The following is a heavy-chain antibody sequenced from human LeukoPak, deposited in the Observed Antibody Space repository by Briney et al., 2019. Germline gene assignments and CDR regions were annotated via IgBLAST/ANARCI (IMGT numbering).Heavy chain of an antibody. CDR3: ARLKYGTSSGYYDY. J-gene: IGHJ4*02. CDR2: IDPSDSYV. V-gene: IGHV5-10-1*01. CDR1: GYSFSSYW. D-gene: IGHD2-2*01. Sequence: GESLKISCKSSGYSFSSYWIGWVRQMPGKGLEWIGGIDPSDSYVNNSPSFQGHVTISVDKSITTAYLQWSSLKASDTAIYYCARLKYGTSSGYYDYWGQGTLVTVSS.